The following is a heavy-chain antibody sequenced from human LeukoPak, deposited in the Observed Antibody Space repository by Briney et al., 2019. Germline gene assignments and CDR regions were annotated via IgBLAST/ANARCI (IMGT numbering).Heavy chain of an antibody. J-gene: IGHJ3*02. CDR2: IIPIFGTP. CDR1: GGTFNNYS. CDR3: ADSSTGSDAFDI. D-gene: IGHD1-14*01. V-gene: IGHV1-69*15. Sequence: SVKVSCKASGGTFNNYSFTWVRLAPGQGLEWMGKIIPIFGTPNYAQKFQGRVTITADESTSTAYMELSSLRSEDTAVYYCADSSTGSDAFDIWGQGTVVTVSS.